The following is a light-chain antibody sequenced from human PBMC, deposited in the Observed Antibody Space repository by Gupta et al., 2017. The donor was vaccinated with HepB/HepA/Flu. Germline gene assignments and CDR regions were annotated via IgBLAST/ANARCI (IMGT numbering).Light chain of an antibody. J-gene: IGKJ1*01. CDR1: QSISSW. CDR2: RAS. Sequence: DIQMTQSPSTLSASVGDRVTITCRASQSISSWLAWFQQKPGQAPKLLIQRASSLESGVPSRFSGSGSGTEFTLTISSLQPDDFATYYCQQYNGDSETFGQGTKVEIK. CDR3: QQYNGDSET. V-gene: IGKV1-5*03.